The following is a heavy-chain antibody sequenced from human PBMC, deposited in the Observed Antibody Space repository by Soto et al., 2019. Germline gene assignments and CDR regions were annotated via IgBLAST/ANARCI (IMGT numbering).Heavy chain of an antibody. J-gene: IGHJ4*02. CDR3: AKDFPTVPYCSGGSCPRSEFDY. V-gene: IGHV3-23*01. Sequence: GGSLRLSCAASGFTFSSYAMSWVRQAPGKGLEWVSAISGSGGSTYYADSVKGRFTISRDNSKNTLYLQMNSLRAEDTAVSYCAKDFPTVPYCSGGSCPRSEFDYWGQGTLVTVSS. D-gene: IGHD2-15*01. CDR1: GFTFSSYA. CDR2: ISGSGGST.